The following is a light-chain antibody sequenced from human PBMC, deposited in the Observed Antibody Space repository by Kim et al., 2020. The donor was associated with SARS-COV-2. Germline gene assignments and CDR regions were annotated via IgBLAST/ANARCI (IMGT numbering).Light chain of an antibody. CDR3: EQFKSDPRT. J-gene: IGKJ1*01. CDR1: QDIRSA. Sequence: AAVGDRVPITCRAIQDIRSALGWYQQKPGEAPKRLMFPATTLQNGVPSRFSGSGSGTEFTLTISSLQPEDCATYFCEQFKSDPRTFGQGTKVDIK. CDR2: PAT. V-gene: IGKV1-17*01.